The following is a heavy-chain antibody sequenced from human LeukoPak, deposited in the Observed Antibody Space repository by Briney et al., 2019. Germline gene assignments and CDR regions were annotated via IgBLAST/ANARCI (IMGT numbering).Heavy chain of an antibody. V-gene: IGHV4-4*02. CDR2: IYHSEST. CDR3: ASQRERYNYGSGDV. CDR1: GASISSSNW. J-gene: IGHJ6*04. D-gene: IGHD3-10*01. Sequence: SESLSLTCAVSGASISSSNWWSWVRQPPGKGREGSGEIYHSESTNYNPSLKSRVTISVDTSKNHVSLRVSSVTAAGPAVYYWASQRERYNYGSGDVWGKGTTDSIPS.